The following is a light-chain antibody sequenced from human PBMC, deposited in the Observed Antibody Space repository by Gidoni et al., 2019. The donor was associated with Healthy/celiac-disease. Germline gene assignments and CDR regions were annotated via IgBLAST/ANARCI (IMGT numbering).Light chain of an antibody. CDR1: QSVSSY. V-gene: IGKV3-11*01. Sequence: IVLTHSPATLSLSPGERATLSCRASQSVSSYLAWYQQKPGQAPRLLIYDASNTATGIPARFSGSGSGTDFTLTISSLEPEDFAVYYCQQRSNWPPTFGGGTKVEIK. CDR3: QQRSNWPPT. J-gene: IGKJ4*01. CDR2: DAS.